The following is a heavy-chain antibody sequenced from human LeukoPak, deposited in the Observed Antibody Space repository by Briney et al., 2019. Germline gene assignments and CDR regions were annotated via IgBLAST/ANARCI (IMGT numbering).Heavy chain of an antibody. J-gene: IGHJ3*01. CDR2: IRGSGDGT. D-gene: IGHD4-17*01. CDR1: GFTFRSFA. V-gene: IGHV3-23*01. CDR3: GRDPNGDYIGAFDF. Sequence: PGGSLRLSCAASGFTFRSFAMTWVRQAPGKGLEWVSSIRGSGDGTSYADSVKGRFTVSRDDSKNTLYLQMDSLRAEDTAIYYCGRDPNGDYIGAFDFWGQGTLVTVSS.